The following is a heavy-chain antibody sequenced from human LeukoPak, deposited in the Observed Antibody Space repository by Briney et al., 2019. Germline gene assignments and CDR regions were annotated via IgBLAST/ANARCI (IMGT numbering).Heavy chain of an antibody. CDR2: ISGSGGST. V-gene: IGHV3-23*01. Sequence: GGSLRLSCEASGFTFNTFWMSWVRQAPGKGLEWVSAISGSGGSTYYADSVKGRFTISRDNSKNTLYLQMNSLRAEDTAVYYCARVLPTAMANDYWGQGTLVTVSS. J-gene: IGHJ4*02. D-gene: IGHD5-18*01. CDR1: GFTFNTFW. CDR3: ARVLPTAMANDY.